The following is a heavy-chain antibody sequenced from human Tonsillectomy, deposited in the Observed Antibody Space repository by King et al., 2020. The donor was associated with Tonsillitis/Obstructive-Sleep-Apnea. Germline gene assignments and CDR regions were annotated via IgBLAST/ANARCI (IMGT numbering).Heavy chain of an antibody. V-gene: IGHV3-74*01. CDR3: AREVTISAYAFDI. CDR1: RFTFSNFW. J-gene: IGHJ3*02. CDR2: ITSDGTRT. Sequence: VQLVESGGGLVQPGGSLRLSCAASRFTFSNFWMHWVCQEPGKGLVWVSRITSDGTRTTSADYVKGRLTISRDNAKNTLYMQMNSLRADDTAVYYCAREVTISAYAFDIWGQGTMVTVSS. D-gene: IGHD3-3*01.